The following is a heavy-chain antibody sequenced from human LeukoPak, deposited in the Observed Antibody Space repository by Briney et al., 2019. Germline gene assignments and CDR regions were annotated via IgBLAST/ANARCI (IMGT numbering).Heavy chain of an antibody. CDR2: ISSSGTYI. Sequence: GGSLRLSCAASTFTFSSYNMNWVRQAPGKGLEWVSSISSSGTYIYYRDSVKGRFTISRDNAENSLYLEMNSLRAEDTAVYYCAKDFSAYSSSSCLDYWGQGTLVTVSS. D-gene: IGHD6-6*01. J-gene: IGHJ4*02. CDR1: TFTFSSYN. CDR3: AKDFSAYSSSSCLDY. V-gene: IGHV3-21*01.